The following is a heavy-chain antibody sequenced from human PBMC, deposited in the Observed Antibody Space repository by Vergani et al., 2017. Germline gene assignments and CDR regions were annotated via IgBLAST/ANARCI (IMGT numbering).Heavy chain of an antibody. CDR3: ARDPRLVL. V-gene: IGHV4-34*09. D-gene: IGHD6-13*01. CDR2: INHSGST. CDR1: GGSFSGYY. J-gene: IGHJ4*02. Sequence: QVLLQESGPGLVKPSQTLSLTCAVYGGSFSGYYWSWIRQPPGKGLEWIGEINHSGSTNYNPSLKSRVTISVDTSKNQFSLKLSSVTAADTAVYYCARDPRLVLWGQGTLVTVSS.